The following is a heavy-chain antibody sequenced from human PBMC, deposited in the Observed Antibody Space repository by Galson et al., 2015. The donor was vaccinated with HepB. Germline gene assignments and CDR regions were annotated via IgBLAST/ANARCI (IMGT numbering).Heavy chain of an antibody. CDR1: GFTFDYYA. J-gene: IGHJ6*03. CDR3: AKDKLTLVRGNRHYYYQYMDV. CDR2: ITWNSGRV. Sequence: SLRLSCAASGFTFDYYAMHWVRQAPGKGLEWVSGITWNSGRVDYADSVKGRFTISRDNAKNSLYLHMNSLRAEDTALYFCAKDKLTLVRGNRHYYYQYMDVWGKGTTVTVFS. D-gene: IGHD3-10*01. V-gene: IGHV3-9*01.